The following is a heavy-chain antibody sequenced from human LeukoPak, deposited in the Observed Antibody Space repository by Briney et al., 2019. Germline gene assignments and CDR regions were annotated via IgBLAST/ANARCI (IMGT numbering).Heavy chain of an antibody. CDR1: GGSISSGGYY. D-gene: IGHD3-22*01. Sequence: SQTLSLTCTVSGGSISSGGYYWSWVRQHPGKGLERIGHIYYNGSSNYNPSLQSRVNISVDTSKSQFSLQLSSVTAADTAVYYCARAPRITMIVVVIGAFDMWGQGPMVTASS. V-gene: IGHV4-31*03. CDR3: ARAPRITMIVVVIGAFDM. CDR2: IYYNGSS. J-gene: IGHJ3*02.